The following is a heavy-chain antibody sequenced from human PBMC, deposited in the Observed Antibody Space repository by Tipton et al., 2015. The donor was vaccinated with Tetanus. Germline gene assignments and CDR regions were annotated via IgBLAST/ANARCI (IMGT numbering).Heavy chain of an antibody. Sequence: AGLVKPSETLSLTCAVYGGSFSGYYWSWIRQPPGKGLEWIGEINHSGSTNYNPSLKSRVTISVDTSKNQFSLKLSSVTAADTAVYYCASRDDYNSGGVYFDYWGQGTLVTVSS. D-gene: IGHD5-24*01. V-gene: IGHV4-34*01. J-gene: IGHJ4*02. CDR3: ASRDDYNSGGVYFDY. CDR1: GGSFSGYY. CDR2: INHSGST.